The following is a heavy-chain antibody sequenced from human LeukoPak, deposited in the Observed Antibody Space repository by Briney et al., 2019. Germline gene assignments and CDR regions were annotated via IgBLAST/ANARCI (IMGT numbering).Heavy chain of an antibody. D-gene: IGHD1-26*01. Sequence: ASVKVSCKTSGYTFTTYGISWVRQAPGQGLEWMGFIGANNGRTQIPEKFQGRVTMTRDTSTSTAYMELRNLRSDDTAEYYCARDSGSGSWSVYWGQGTLVTVSS. V-gene: IGHV1-18*01. CDR2: IGANNGRT. CDR3: ARDSGSGSWSVY. J-gene: IGHJ4*02. CDR1: GYTFTTYG.